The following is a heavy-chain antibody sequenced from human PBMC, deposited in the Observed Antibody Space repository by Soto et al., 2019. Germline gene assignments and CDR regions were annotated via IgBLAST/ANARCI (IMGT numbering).Heavy chain of an antibody. D-gene: IGHD4-17*01. Sequence: QVQLVESGGGVVQPGRSLRLSCAASGFTFSTYAMYWARQAPGKGLEWVAVISYDGTNKYYADSVKGRFTISRDDSKSTLYLQMNSLRAEDTAVYYCARAAATMTTIYYFDNWGQGTLVTVSS. J-gene: IGHJ4*02. V-gene: IGHV3-30-3*01. CDR1: GFTFSTYA. CDR2: ISYDGTNK. CDR3: ARAAATMTTIYYFDN.